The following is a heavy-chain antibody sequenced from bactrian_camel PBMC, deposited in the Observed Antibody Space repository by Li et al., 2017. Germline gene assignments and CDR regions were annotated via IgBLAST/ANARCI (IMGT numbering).Heavy chain of an antibody. D-gene: IGHD2*01. J-gene: IGHJ4*01. Sequence: HVQLVESGGGSVQAGGSLGLSCAVSGYTFSSECMGWFRENAKKEREGLATIDSDSITRYADSVKGRFAITKDNAKNTLYLQMNNLKPEDVAVYFCAADWVPAENGGYCYYRTSSKEYNFWGQGTQVTVS. CDR1: GYTFSSEC. CDR3: AADWVPAENGGYCYYRTSSKEYNF. CDR2: IDSDSIT. V-gene: IGHV3S53*01.